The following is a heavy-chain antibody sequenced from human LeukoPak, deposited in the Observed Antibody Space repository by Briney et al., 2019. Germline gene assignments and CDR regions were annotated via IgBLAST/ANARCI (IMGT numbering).Heavy chain of an antibody. CDR2: IYSAGNT. J-gene: IGHJ6*03. CDR3: ATGGGYSYGYDYYYYMDV. Sequence: GGSLRLSCTVSGFTVSSNSMSWVRQAPGKGLEWVSFIYSAGNTHYSDSVKGRFTISIDNSKNTLYLQMNSLRAEDTAVYYCATGGGYSYGYDYYYYMDVWGKGTTVTVSS. CDR1: GFTVSSNS. D-gene: IGHD5-18*01. V-gene: IGHV3-53*01.